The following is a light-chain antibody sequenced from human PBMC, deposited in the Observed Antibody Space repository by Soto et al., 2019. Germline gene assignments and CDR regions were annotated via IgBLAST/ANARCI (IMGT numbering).Light chain of an antibody. V-gene: IGKV3-15*01. Sequence: EIVVPQSPATLSASPGERATLSCRASQSVGNNFAWYQQNPAQAPRLLLFATSTRATGVPARFSGSGSGTEYTLTIGSLQSADFAAYYCQEYGDWPLTCGGGAKVEIE. CDR2: ATS. CDR3: QEYGDWPLT. J-gene: IGKJ4*01. CDR1: QSVGNN.